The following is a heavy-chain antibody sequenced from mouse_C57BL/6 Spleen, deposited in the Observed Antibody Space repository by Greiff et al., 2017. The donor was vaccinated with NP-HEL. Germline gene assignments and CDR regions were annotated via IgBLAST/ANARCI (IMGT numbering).Heavy chain of an antibody. V-gene: IGHV1-80*01. CDR3: AREGVSTMVTTRAMDY. CDR1: GYAFSSYW. Sequence: QVQLKESGAELVKPGAPVKISCKASGYAFSSYWMNWVKQRPGKGLEWIGQIYPGDGDTNYNGKFKGKATLTADKSSSTAYMQLSSLTSEDSAVYFCAREGVSTMVTTRAMDYWGQGTSVTVSS. CDR2: IYPGDGDT. D-gene: IGHD2-2*01. J-gene: IGHJ4*01.